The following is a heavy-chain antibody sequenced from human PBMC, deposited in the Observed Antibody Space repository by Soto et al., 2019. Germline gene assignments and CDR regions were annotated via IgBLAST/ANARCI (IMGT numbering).Heavy chain of an antibody. D-gene: IGHD3-3*01. CDR1: GGSISSYY. J-gene: IGHJ6*02. CDR2: IYYSGST. CDR3: ARGPVWSGYLYGMDV. V-gene: IGHV4-59*01. Sequence: SETLSLTCTVSGGSISSYYWSWIRQPPGKGLEWIGYIYYSGSTNYNPSLKSRVTISVDTSKNQFSLKLSSVTAADTAVYYCARGPVWSGYLYGMDVWGQGTTVTVSS.